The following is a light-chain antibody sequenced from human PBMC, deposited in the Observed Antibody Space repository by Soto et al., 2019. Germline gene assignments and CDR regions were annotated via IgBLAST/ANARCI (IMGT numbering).Light chain of an antibody. V-gene: IGLV2-23*02. CDR3: CSYAGSNSLI. CDR2: EVN. J-gene: IGLJ2*01. CDR1: NGDVGSYDL. Sequence: QSALTQPASVSGSPGQSITISCIGTNGDVGSYDLVSWYQRYPGEAPKLIIYEVNKRPSGISNRFSGSKSGNTASLTISGLQAEDEAEYDCCSYAGSNSLIFGGGTKLTVL.